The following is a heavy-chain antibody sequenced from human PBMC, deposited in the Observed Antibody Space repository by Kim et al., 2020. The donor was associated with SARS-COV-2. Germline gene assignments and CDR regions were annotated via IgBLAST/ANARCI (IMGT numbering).Heavy chain of an antibody. CDR2: INAGNGNT. Sequence: ASVKVSCKASGYTFSSYAMHWVRQAPGQRLEWMGWINAGNGNTKNSQKFQGRVTITRDTSASTAYMELSSLRSEDTAVYYCARVLRRLGIAEVGPLGYWGQGTLVTVSS. CDR3: ARVLRRLGIAEVGPLGY. CDR1: GYTFSSYA. J-gene: IGHJ4*02. V-gene: IGHV1-3*01. D-gene: IGHD6-13*01.